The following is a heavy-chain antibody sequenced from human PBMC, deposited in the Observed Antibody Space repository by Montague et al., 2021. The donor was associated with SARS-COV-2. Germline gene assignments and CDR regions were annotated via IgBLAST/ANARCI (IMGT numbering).Heavy chain of an antibody. D-gene: IGHD2-2*01. CDR1: GVSISSYY. Sequence: SETLSLTCTVSGVSISSYYWTWIRQPPGKGLEWIGFIYYSGSTNHNPSLKSRVTISVDTSKNQFSLKLSSVTAADTAVYYCAKQALTRYCTSTTCFGAAFDIWGQGTMVTVPS. J-gene: IGHJ3*02. V-gene: IGHV4-59*08. CDR2: IYYSGST. CDR3: AKQALTRYCTSTTCFGAAFDI.